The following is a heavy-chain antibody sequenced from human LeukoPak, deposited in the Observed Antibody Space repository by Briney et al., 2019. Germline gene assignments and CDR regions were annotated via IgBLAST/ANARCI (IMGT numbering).Heavy chain of an antibody. CDR2: IWSDGST. D-gene: IGHD2-21*02. CDR3: ATVVAATAYFDY. V-gene: IGHV3-53*01. CDR1: GFSVSNSY. Sequence: QPGGSLRLSCAASGFSVSNSYMSWVRQAPGKGLEWVSLIWSDGSTFYADSVKGRFTISRDNSDNTLYLQMSSLRVEDTAVYYCATVVAATAYFDYWGQGTLVTVAS. J-gene: IGHJ4*02.